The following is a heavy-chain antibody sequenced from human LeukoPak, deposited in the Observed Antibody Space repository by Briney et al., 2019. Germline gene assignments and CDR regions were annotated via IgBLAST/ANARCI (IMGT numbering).Heavy chain of an antibody. CDR2: ISSSSSYI. V-gene: IGHV3-21*01. CDR1: GFTFSSYS. J-gene: IGHJ4*02. Sequence: PGGSLRLSCAASGFTFSSYSMNWVRQAPGKGLEWVSSISSSSSYIYYADSVKGRFTISRDNAKNSLYLQMNSLRAEDTAVYYCARDKWTGSRLDYWGQGTLVTVSS. CDR3: ARDKWTGSRLDY. D-gene: IGHD3-10*01.